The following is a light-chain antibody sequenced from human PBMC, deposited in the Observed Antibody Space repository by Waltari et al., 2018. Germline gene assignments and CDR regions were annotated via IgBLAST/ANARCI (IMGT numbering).Light chain of an antibody. Sequence: EVVLTQSPAPLSLSPGERATLSCRASQSVSNSLAWYRQKPGQAPSLLIYDASTRAAGIPDRFSGSGSGTDFTLTIISLEPEDFAVYYCQLRTGWPMTFGQGTRLEIK. CDR1: QSVSNS. CDR2: DAS. V-gene: IGKV3-11*01. CDR3: QLRTGWPMT. J-gene: IGKJ5*01.